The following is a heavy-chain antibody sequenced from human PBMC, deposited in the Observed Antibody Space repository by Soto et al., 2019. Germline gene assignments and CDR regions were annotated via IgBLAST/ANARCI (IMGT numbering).Heavy chain of an antibody. Sequence: VQLVESGGGVVQPGRSLRLSCAASGFTFSSYGMHWVRQAPGKGLEWVAVIWYDGSNKYYADSVKGRFTISRDNSKNTLYLQMNSLRAEDTAVYYCARDQYSSSFNFDYWGQGTLVTVSS. CDR3: ARDQYSSSFNFDY. CDR2: IWYDGSNK. J-gene: IGHJ4*02. CDR1: GFTFSSYG. D-gene: IGHD6-6*01. V-gene: IGHV3-33*01.